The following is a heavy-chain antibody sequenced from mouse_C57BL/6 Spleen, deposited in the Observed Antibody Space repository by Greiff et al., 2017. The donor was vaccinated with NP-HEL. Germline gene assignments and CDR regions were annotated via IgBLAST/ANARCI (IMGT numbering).Heavy chain of an antibody. CDR2: INYDGSST. Sequence: EVKVVESEGGLVQPGSSMKLSCTASGFTFSDYYMAWVRQVPEKGLEWVANINYDGSSTYYLDSLKSRFIISRDNAKNILYLQMSSLKSEDTATYYCAREGSSQYWYFDVWGTGTTVTVSS. CDR1: GFTFSDYY. V-gene: IGHV5-16*01. D-gene: IGHD1-1*01. J-gene: IGHJ1*03. CDR3: AREGSSQYWYFDV.